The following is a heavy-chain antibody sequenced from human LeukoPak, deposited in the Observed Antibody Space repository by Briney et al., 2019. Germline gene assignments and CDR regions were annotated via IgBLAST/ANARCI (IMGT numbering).Heavy chain of an antibody. CDR2: IKQDGSEK. Sequence: PGGSLRLSCAASGFTFSSYWMSWVRQAPGKGLEWVANIKQDGSEKYYVDSVKGRFTISRDNAKNSLYLQMNSLRAEDTAVYCCARVIYDSSGYYYDYYYGMDVWGQGTTVTVSS. V-gene: IGHV3-7*01. D-gene: IGHD3-22*01. J-gene: IGHJ6*02. CDR1: GFTFSSYW. CDR3: ARVIYDSSGYYYDYYYGMDV.